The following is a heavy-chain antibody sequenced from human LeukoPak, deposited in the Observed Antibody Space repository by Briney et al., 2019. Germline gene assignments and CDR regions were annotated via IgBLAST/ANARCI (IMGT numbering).Heavy chain of an antibody. V-gene: IGHV3-15*01. Sequence: GGSLRLTCVASGFTFSSAWMSWVRQAPGKGLEWVGRIKSKTEGGTRDFAAPVKGRVTISRDESKNTLYLQMNNLKIEDTGVYYCTAGTGTSDFDYWGQGTLVTVSS. CDR3: TAGTGTSDFDY. J-gene: IGHJ4*02. D-gene: IGHD1-7*01. CDR1: GFTFSSAW. CDR2: IKSKTEGGTR.